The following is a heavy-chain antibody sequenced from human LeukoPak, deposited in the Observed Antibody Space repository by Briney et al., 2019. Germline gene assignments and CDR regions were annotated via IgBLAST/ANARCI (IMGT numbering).Heavy chain of an antibody. V-gene: IGHV1-2*02. CDR3: ARDPVDGYSHYDF. CDR1: GYTLTNHH. J-gene: IGHJ4*02. Sequence: ASVKVSCKASGYTLTNHHLIWVRQAPGQGLEWVGWIRPNSGGIKYAQEFQGRVTMTRDTSINTAYMELTSLTSDDTAIYYCARDPVDGYSHYDFWGQGTLVTVSS. D-gene: IGHD5-24*01. CDR2: IRPNSGGI.